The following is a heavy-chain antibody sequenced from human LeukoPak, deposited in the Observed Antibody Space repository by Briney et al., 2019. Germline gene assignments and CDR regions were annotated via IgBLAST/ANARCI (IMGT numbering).Heavy chain of an antibody. CDR1: GFTLSSYW. CDR3: ARDQGYNNWFDP. V-gene: IGHV3-74*01. D-gene: IGHD2-15*01. J-gene: IGHJ5*02. CDR2: INSDGSST. Sequence: GRSLRLSCAASGFTLSSYWMHWVRQAPGKGLVRVSRINSDGSSTSYADSVKGRFTISRDNAKNTLYLQMNSLRAEDTAVYYCARDQGYNNWFDPWGQGTLVTVSS.